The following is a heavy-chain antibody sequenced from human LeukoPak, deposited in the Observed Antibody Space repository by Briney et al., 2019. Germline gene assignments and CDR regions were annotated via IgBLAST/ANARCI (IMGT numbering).Heavy chain of an antibody. D-gene: IGHD4-17*01. CDR3: ARDPGKYDYGPSGYYGMDV. J-gene: IGHJ6*02. Sequence: SETLSLTCTASGGSISSYYWNWIRQPPGKGLEWIGYIYYSGSTYYNPSLKSRVIISVDTFKNQFSLKLSSVTAADTAVYYCARDPGKYDYGPSGYYGMDVWGQGTTVTVSS. CDR2: IYYSGST. CDR1: GGSISSYY. V-gene: IGHV4-30-4*08.